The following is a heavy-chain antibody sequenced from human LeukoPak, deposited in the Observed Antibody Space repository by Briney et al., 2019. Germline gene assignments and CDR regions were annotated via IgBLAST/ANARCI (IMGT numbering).Heavy chain of an antibody. D-gene: IGHD2-21*02. V-gene: IGHV1-2*02. CDR1: GYTFTGYY. Sequence: ASVKVSCKASGYTFTGYYMHWVRQAPGQGLEWMGWINPNSGGTNYAQKFQGRVTMTRDMSTSTAYMELSSLRSEDTAVYYCAVEVYRGGDCCHFDYWGQGTLVTVSS. CDR2: INPNSGGT. CDR3: AVEVYRGGDCCHFDY. J-gene: IGHJ4*02.